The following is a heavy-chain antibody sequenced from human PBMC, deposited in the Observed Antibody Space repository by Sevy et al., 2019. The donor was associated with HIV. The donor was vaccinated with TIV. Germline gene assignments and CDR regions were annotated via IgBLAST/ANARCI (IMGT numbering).Heavy chain of an antibody. D-gene: IGHD2-21*01. CDR2: ISYDGSKK. CDR3: AKDQLVIGGAFDI. Sequence: GGSLRLSCAASGFTFSSYGMHWVRQAPGKGLEWVADISYDGSKKYYADSVKGRFTISRDNSKNTLYLQMNSLRAEDTAVYYCAKDQLVIGGAFDIWGQGTMVTVSS. CDR1: GFTFSSYG. V-gene: IGHV3-30*18. J-gene: IGHJ3*02.